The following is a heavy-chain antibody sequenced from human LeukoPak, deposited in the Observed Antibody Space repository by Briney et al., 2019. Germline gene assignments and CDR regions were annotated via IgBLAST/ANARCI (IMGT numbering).Heavy chain of an antibody. CDR2: IWSDGSYK. CDR1: GFIFSGYY. CDR3: ARKGSRMHCFDY. D-gene: IGHD2-15*01. Sequence: SGPSLRLSCAASGFIFSGYYMHWVRQPPGKGLEWVADIWSDGSYKFYADCVSRAFSTSRDKSKNTLYPQIDAVRAEETGLYYCARKGSRMHCFDYWGQGTLVTVSP. V-gene: IGHV3-33*08. J-gene: IGHJ4*02.